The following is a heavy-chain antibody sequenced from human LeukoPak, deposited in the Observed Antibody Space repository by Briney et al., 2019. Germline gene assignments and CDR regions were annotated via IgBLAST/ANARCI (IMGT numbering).Heavy chain of an antibody. V-gene: IGHV4-38-2*02. CDR3: AQTGGPYYYDSSGYTFDY. CDR1: GYSISSGYY. Sequence: PSETLFLTCTVSGYSISSGYYWGWIRQPPGKGLEWIGSGSTYYNPSLKSRVTISVDTSKNQFSLKLSSVTAADTAVYYCAQTGGPYYYDSSGYTFDYWGQGTLVTVSS. J-gene: IGHJ4*02. D-gene: IGHD3-22*01. CDR2: SGST.